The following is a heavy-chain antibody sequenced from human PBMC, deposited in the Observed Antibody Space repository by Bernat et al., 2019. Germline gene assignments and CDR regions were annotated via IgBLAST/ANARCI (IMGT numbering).Heavy chain of an antibody. CDR2: IYYSGST. CDR3: ARQPDTANFDY. D-gene: IGHD5-18*01. Sequence: QLQLQESGPGLVKPSETLSLTCTVSGGSISSSSYYWGWIRQPPGKGLEWIGSIYYSGSTYYNPSLKSRVTISVDTSKNQFSLKLSSVTAADTAVYYCARQPDTANFDYWGQGTRVTVSS. V-gene: IGHV4-39*01. CDR1: GGSISSSSYY. J-gene: IGHJ4*02.